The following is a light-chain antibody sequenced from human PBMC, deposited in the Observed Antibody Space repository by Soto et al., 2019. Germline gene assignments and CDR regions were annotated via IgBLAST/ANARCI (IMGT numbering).Light chain of an antibody. Sequence: EIVVTQSPVTLSVSPGERVTLSCGASESVSRNLAWYQQKPGQTPRLLIYGASIGATGTPARFSGSGSGSDFTLTISSLQSEDFAVYYCQQYNKWPLTFGPGTKVDIK. CDR3: QQYNKWPLT. J-gene: IGKJ3*01. CDR1: ESVSRN. V-gene: IGKV3-15*01. CDR2: GAS.